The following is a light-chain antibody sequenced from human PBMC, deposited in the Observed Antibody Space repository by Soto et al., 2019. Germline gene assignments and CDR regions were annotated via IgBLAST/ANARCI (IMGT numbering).Light chain of an antibody. V-gene: IGKV3-20*01. Sequence: EIVLTQSPGTLSVSPGERATLSCRASQSVSSSYLAWYQQKPGQAPRLLMYGAASRATGIPDRFSGSGSGTVFTLTISRLEPEDFALYYCQQYGSSYTFGQGTKLEIK. CDR1: QSVSSSY. CDR3: QQYGSSYT. CDR2: GAA. J-gene: IGKJ2*01.